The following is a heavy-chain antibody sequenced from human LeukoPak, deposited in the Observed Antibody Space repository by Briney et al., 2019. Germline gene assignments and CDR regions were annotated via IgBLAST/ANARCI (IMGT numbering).Heavy chain of an antibody. D-gene: IGHD3-22*01. V-gene: IGHV1-18*01. Sequence: GASVKVSCKVSGYTFTKYGIIWVRQAPGQGLGWMGWVSTYNDNTNYAQNLQGRVTMTKDTSTSTAYMELRSLRSDDTAVYYCAREFDYYDDSGYSEDLGGQGTLVTVSS. J-gene: IGHJ5*02. CDR2: VSTYNDNT. CDR3: AREFDYYDDSGYSEDL. CDR1: GYTFTKYG.